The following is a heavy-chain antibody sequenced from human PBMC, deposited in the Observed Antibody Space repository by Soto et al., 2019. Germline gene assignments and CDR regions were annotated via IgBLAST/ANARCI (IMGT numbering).Heavy chain of an antibody. CDR1: GFTFSRYG. D-gene: IGHD3-10*01. CDR2: IWYDGSNK. V-gene: IGHV3-33*01. CDR3: ARDREWGGDGSGRSFDY. J-gene: IGHJ4*02. Sequence: QVQLVESGGGVVQPGRSLRLSCAASGFTFSRYGMHWVRQAPGKGLEWVAVIWYDGSNKYYADSVKGRFTISRDNSKNPLYLQMNSVRAEDTAVYYCARDREWGGDGSGRSFDYWGQGTLVTVSS.